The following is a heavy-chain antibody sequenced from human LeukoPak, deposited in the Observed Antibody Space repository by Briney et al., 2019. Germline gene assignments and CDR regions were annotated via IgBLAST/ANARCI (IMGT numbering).Heavy chain of an antibody. D-gene: IGHD6-13*01. Sequence: GGSLRLSCAASGFTFSSYGMSWVRQAPGKGLEWVSAISGSGGSTYYADSVKGRFTISRDNSKNTLYLQMNSLRAEDTAVYYCARAAASTGNFDYWGQGTLVTVPS. J-gene: IGHJ4*02. CDR2: ISGSGGST. V-gene: IGHV3-23*01. CDR3: ARAAASTGNFDY. CDR1: GFTFSSYG.